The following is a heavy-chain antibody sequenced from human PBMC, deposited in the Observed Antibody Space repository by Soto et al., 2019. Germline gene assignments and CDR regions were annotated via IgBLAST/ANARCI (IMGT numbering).Heavy chain of an antibody. J-gene: IGHJ4*02. V-gene: IGHV3-7*01. CDR1: GFTLSTYW. CDR3: ARNPWGVAGIDY. D-gene: IGHD6-19*01. CDR2: IKPDGSEK. Sequence: EVQLVESGGGLVQPGGSLRLSCAASGFTLSTYWMSWVRQAPGKGLEWVANIKPDGSEKYYVDSVKGRFTISRDSAKNSLCLQVNSLRAEDTAVYYCARNPWGVAGIDYWGQGTLVTVSS.